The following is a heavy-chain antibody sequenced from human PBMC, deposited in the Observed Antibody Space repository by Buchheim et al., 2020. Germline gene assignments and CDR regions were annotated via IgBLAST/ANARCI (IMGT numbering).Heavy chain of an antibody. CDR3: ARPPVAGKVSWFDP. Sequence: QVQLQESGPGLVKPSETLSLTCSVSGVSVNSGSYYWSWIRQPPGKGLEWIGYISYSGSTKFNPSLKSLVTTSIDTSKNQFSLELSSVTAADTAVYYCARPPVAGKVSWFDPWGQGIL. V-gene: IGHV4-61*01. CDR2: ISYSGST. J-gene: IGHJ5*02. D-gene: IGHD6-19*01. CDR1: GVSVNSGSYY.